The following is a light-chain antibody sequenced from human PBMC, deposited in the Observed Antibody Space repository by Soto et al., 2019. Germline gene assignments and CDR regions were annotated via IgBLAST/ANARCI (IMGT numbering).Light chain of an antibody. V-gene: IGKV1-5*01. Sequence: DIQMTQSPSTLSASVGDRVTITCRASQSISSWLAWYQKKTGKAPKLLIYDASSLESGVPSRFRGSGSGTELTITISSLQTDDFESYYCQQYDSYSWTFGQGTKVDIK. J-gene: IGKJ1*01. CDR2: DAS. CDR3: QQYDSYSWT. CDR1: QSISSW.